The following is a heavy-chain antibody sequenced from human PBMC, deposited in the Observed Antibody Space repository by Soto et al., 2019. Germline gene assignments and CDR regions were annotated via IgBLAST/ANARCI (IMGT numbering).Heavy chain of an antibody. CDR3: ARSQPIAAAGYYYYGLDV. D-gene: IGHD6-13*01. CDR2: IDPSDSYT. Sequence: GESLKISCKGSGYTFTNYWISWVRQMPGKGLEWMGRIDPSDSYTKYSPSFQGHVTMSGDKSITTAYLQWSSLKASDTAIYYCARSQPIAAAGYYYYGLDVWGQGTTVTVSS. J-gene: IGHJ6*02. V-gene: IGHV5-10-1*01. CDR1: GYTFTNYW.